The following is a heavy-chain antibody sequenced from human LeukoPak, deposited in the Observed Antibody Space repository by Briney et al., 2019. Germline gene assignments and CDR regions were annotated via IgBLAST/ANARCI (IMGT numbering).Heavy chain of an antibody. Sequence: PSETLSLTCAVSGGSISSSNWWSWVRQPPGKGLEWIGEIYHSGSTNYNPSLKSRVTISVDKSKNQFSLKLSSVTAADTAVYYCARDMVGVPGAFDIWGQGTMVTVSS. CDR2: IYHSGST. D-gene: IGHD2-2*01. CDR3: ARDMVGVPGAFDI. CDR1: GGSISSSNW. V-gene: IGHV4-4*02. J-gene: IGHJ3*02.